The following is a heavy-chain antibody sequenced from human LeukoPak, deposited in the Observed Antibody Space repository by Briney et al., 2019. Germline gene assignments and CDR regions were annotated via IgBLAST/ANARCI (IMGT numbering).Heavy chain of an antibody. Sequence: GASVKVSCKASGGTFSSYAISWVRHATAQGLEWMGGIIPIFGTANYAQKLQGRVTITTDESTSTAYMELSSLRSEDTAVYYCASNTKYSSSRNYYYYMDVWGKGTTVTVSS. V-gene: IGHV1-69*05. CDR3: ASNTKYSSSRNYYYYMDV. J-gene: IGHJ6*03. CDR2: IIPIFGTA. CDR1: GGTFSSYA. D-gene: IGHD6-6*01.